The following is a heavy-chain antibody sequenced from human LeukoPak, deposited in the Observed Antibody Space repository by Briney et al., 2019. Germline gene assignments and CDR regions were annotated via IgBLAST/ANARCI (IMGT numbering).Heavy chain of an antibody. J-gene: IGHJ4*02. Sequence: SVKVSCKASGGTFSSYAISWVRQAPGQGLEWMGGIIPIFGTANYAQKFQGRVTITADESTSTAYMELSSLRSEETAVYYCASTYYDFWSGYPRGYYFDYWGQGTLVTVSS. CDR2: IIPIFGTA. V-gene: IGHV1-69*13. CDR1: GGTFSSYA. D-gene: IGHD3-3*01. CDR3: ASTYYDFWSGYPRGYYFDY.